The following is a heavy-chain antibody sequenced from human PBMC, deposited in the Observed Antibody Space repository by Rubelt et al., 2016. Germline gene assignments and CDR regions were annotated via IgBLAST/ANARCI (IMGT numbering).Heavy chain of an antibody. CDR1: GFTFSGSA. V-gene: IGHV3-73*01. CDR3: TRESPIDY. CDR2: IRSSYAT. Sequence: EVQLVESGGGLVQPGGSLRLSCVASGFTFSGSALHWVRQASGKGLEWLGLIRSSYATAYAASAQGRFTISSDDSKTTAYLQMNSLKIEDTAVYYCTRESPIDYWGQGTLVTVPS. J-gene: IGHJ4*02.